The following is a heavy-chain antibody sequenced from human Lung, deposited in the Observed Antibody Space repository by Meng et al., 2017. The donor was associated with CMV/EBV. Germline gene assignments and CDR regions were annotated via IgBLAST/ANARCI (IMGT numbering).Heavy chain of an antibody. J-gene: IGHJ4*02. CDR1: GYTFTGYY. CDR2: INPNSGGT. D-gene: IGHD3-3*01. CDR3: ASYYDFWSGYYHFDY. Sequence: SVKVSXKASGYTFTGYYMHWVRQAPGQGLEWMGWINPNSGGTNYAQKFQGRVTMTRDTSISTAYMELSRLRSDDTAVYYCASYYDFWSGYYHFDYWGQGTLVTVSS. V-gene: IGHV1-2*02.